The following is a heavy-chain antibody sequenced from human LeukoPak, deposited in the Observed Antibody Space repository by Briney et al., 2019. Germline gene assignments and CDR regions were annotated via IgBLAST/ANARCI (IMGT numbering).Heavy chain of an antibody. J-gene: IGHJ4*02. CDR1: GGSISSSSYY. CDR3: ARAPKAAAGTPYFDY. V-gene: IGHV4-39*07. CDR2: IYYSGST. D-gene: IGHD6-13*01. Sequence: SETLSLTCTVSGGSISSSSYYWGWIRQPPGKGLEWIGSIYYSGSTYYNPSLKSRVTISVDTSKNQFSLKLSSVTAADTAVYYCARAPKAAAGTPYFDYWGQGTLVTVSS.